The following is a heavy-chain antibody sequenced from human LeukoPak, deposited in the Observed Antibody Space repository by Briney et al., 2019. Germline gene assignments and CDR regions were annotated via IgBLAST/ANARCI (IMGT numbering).Heavy chain of an antibody. CDR2: IKQDGSEK. Sequence: GGSLRLSCAASGFTFSSYWMSWVRQAPGKGLEWVANIKQDGSEKYYVDSVKGRFTISRDNAKNSLYLQMNSLRAEDTAVYYCARDLELWFPIYYYGMDVWGQGTTVTVSS. CDR1: GFTFSSYW. V-gene: IGHV3-7*03. CDR3: ARDLELWFPIYYYGMDV. J-gene: IGHJ6*02. D-gene: IGHD5-18*01.